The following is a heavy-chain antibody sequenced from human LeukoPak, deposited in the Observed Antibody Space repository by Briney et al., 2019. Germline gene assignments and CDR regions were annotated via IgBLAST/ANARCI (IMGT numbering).Heavy chain of an antibody. J-gene: IGHJ3*02. V-gene: IGHV4-59*08. Sequence: SETLSLTCAVYGGSFSGYDWSWIRQPPGKGLEWIGYIYYSGSTNYNPSLKSRVTISVDTSKNQFSLKLSSVTAADTAVYYCADNYAGAFDIWGQGTMVTVSS. CDR2: IYYSGST. CDR3: ADNYAGAFDI. CDR1: GGSFSGYD. D-gene: IGHD4-11*01.